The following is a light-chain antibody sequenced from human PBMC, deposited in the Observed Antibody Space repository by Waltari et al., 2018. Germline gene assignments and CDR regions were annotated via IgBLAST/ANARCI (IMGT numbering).Light chain of an antibody. J-gene: IGLJ7*01. CDR3: QVWDGNSDHAV. CDR2: VDR. V-gene: IGLV3-21*02. Sequence: YILTQPPSVSVAPGQTARVTCGGNNIGTKSVTRHQPRPGQAPWPVVSVDRARPSGIPERFSGSTSGNTATLTISRVEVEDEADYYCQVWDGNSDHAVFGGGTQLTVL. CDR1: NIGTKS.